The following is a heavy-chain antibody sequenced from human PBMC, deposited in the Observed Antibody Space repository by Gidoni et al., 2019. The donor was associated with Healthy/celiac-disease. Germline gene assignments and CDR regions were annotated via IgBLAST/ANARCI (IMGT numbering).Heavy chain of an antibody. CDR3: ARDNYSNSHWFDP. Sequence: QVQLQESRPGLLKPSQTLSLTCTVSGASISSGDYYWSWIRQPPGKGLEGRVYIYYSGSTSYNPSLRSRVTISVDTSKNQFSLKLSSVTAADTAVYYCARDNYSNSHWFDPWGQGTLVTVSS. V-gene: IGHV4-30-4*01. CDR2: IYYSGST. D-gene: IGHD4-4*01. CDR1: GASISSGDYY. J-gene: IGHJ5*02.